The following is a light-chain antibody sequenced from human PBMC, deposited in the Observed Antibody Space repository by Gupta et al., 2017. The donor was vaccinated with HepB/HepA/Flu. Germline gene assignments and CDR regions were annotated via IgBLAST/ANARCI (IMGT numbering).Light chain of an antibody. CDR2: GKN. V-gene: IGLV3-19*01. Sequence: SSELTQDPTVSVALGQTVRITCQGDRLRRFYAYWYQQKPGQAPVLVLYGKNSRPSGIPDRFSGSRSGNTASLTITGAQAEDDADYYCHSQDSSGNRFLFGGGTKLTVL. J-gene: IGLJ2*01. CDR3: HSQDSSGNRFL. CDR1: RLRRFY.